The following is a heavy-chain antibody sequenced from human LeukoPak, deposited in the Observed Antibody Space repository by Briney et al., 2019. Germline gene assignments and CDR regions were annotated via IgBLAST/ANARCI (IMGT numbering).Heavy chain of an antibody. V-gene: IGHV4-39*01. Sequence: SETLSLTCTVSGGSISSSSYYWGWIRQPPGKGLEWIGSIYYSGSTYYNPSLKSRVTISVDTSKNQFSLKLSSVTAADTAVYYCARDIAVAGTGIIGYWGQGTLVTVSS. CDR2: IYYSGST. J-gene: IGHJ4*02. CDR3: ARDIAVAGTGIIGY. D-gene: IGHD6-19*01. CDR1: GGSISSSSYY.